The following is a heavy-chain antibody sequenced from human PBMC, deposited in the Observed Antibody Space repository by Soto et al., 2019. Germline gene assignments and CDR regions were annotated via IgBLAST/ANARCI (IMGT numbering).Heavy chain of an antibody. CDR1: GFTFSSYG. V-gene: IGHV3-30*18. Sequence: QVQLVESGGGVVQPGRSLRLSCAASGFTFSSYGMHWVRQAPGKGLEWVAVISYDGSNKYYADSVKGRFTISRDNSKNTLYLQMNSLRAEGTAVYYCAKLPGGEDYDSSGYYLDAFYIWGQGTMVTVSS. CDR2: ISYDGSNK. CDR3: AKLPGGEDYDSSGYYLDAFYI. D-gene: IGHD3-22*01. J-gene: IGHJ3*02.